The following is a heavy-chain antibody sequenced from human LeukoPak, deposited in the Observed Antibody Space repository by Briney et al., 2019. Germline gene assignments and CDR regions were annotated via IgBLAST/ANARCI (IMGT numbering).Heavy chain of an antibody. CDR1: GGAFSGYY. CDR3: AWCSFSYFDY. CDR2: INHSGST. J-gene: IGHJ4*02. V-gene: IGHV4-34*01. Sequence: PSETLSLTCAVYGGAFSGYYWSWIRQPPGKGLEWIGEINHSGSTNYNPSLKSRVTLSVDTSKNQFSLKLSSVTAADTAVYYCAWCSFSYFDYWGQGTLVTVSS. D-gene: IGHD4/OR15-4a*01.